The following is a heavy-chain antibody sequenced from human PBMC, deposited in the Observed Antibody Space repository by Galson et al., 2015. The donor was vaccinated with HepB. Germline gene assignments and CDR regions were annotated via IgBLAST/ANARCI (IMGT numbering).Heavy chain of an antibody. CDR3: ARSPYRGFDP. CDR2: INHSGST. D-gene: IGHD3-16*02. V-gene: IGHV4-34*01. Sequence: ETLSLTCAVYGGSFSGYYWSWIRQPPGKGLEWIGEINHSGSTNYNPSLKSRVTISVDTSKNQFSLKLSSVTAADTAVYYCARSPYRGFDPWGQGTLVTVSS. J-gene: IGHJ5*02. CDR1: GGSFSGYY.